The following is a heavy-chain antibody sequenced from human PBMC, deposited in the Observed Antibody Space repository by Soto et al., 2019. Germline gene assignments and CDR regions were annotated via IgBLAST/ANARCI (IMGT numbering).Heavy chain of an antibody. CDR1: GFTFSSYS. D-gene: IGHD5-12*01. J-gene: IGHJ4*02. CDR2: ISSGSSTI. V-gene: IGHV3-48*01. CDR3: ARELYSGYDFAY. Sequence: GGSLRLSCAASGFTFSSYSMNWVRQAPGKGLEWVSYISSGSSTIYYADSVKGRFTISRDNAKNSLYLQMNSLRAEDTAVYYCARELYSGYDFAYWGQGTLVTVSS.